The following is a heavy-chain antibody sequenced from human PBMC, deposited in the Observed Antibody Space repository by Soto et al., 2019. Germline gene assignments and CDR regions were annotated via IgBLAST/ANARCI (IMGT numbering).Heavy chain of an antibody. J-gene: IGHJ4*02. CDR3: ARDWGRIYDFSPGDY. Sequence: QVQLVESGGGVVQPGRSLRLSCAASGFTFSSYAMHWVRQAPGKGPEWVAVISYDGSNKYYADSVKGRFTISRDNSKNTLYLQMNSLRAEDTAVYYCARDWGRIYDFSPGDYWGQGTLVTVSS. D-gene: IGHD3-3*01. V-gene: IGHV3-30-3*01. CDR1: GFTFSSYA. CDR2: ISYDGSNK.